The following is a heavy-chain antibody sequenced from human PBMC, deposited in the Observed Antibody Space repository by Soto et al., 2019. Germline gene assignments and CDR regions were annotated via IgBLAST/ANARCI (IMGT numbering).Heavy chain of an antibody. Sequence: GESLKISCKGSGFSFTSYWVSWVRQMPGKGLEWMGRIDPSDSYTNHSPSFQGHVTISADKSISTAYLQWSSLKASDTAMYYCARHDCSGGRCLDVWGQGTTVTVSS. CDR1: GFSFTSYW. V-gene: IGHV5-10-1*01. D-gene: IGHD2-15*01. J-gene: IGHJ6*02. CDR2: IDPSDSYT. CDR3: ARHDCSGGRCLDV.